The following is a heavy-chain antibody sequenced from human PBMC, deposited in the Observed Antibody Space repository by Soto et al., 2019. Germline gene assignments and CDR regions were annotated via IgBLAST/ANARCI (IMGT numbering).Heavy chain of an antibody. Sequence: QMQLVQSGGGLVKPGGSLRLSCAASGFSFSDYYMSWIRRAPGKGLEWVSYIGASGSPIYFGDSVKGRFSISRDNTNNSLYLQMNSLRPDDPAVYYCARGTYGMDVWGQGTTVIVSS. J-gene: IGHJ6*02. D-gene: IGHD3-10*01. V-gene: IGHV3-11*01. CDR3: ARGTYGMDV. CDR2: IGASGSPI. CDR1: GFSFSDYY.